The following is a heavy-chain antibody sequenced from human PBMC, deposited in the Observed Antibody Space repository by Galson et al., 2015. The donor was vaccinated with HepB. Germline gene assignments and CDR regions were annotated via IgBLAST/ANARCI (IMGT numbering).Heavy chain of an antibody. V-gene: IGHV1-69*13. CDR3: ARAYLPGRSDGWFGVYHY. D-gene: IGHD3-10*01. CDR1: GGVFNSYC. Sequence: SVKVSCKASGGVFNSYCLTWVRQAPGKGLEWMGGIIPVFGTRDYAQRFQGRITITADESTSTAYMELSSLTPHDTAVYYCARAYLPGRSDGWFGVYHYWGQGTLVTVSS. CDR2: IIPVFGTR. J-gene: IGHJ4*02.